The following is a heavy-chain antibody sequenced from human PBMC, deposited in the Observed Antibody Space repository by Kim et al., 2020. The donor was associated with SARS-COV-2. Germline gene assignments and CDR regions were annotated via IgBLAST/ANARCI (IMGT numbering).Heavy chain of an antibody. J-gene: IGHJ6*02. CDR1: GGTLRISA. Sequence: SVKVSCKASGGTLRISAMSWVRQAPGQGLEWMGGIIPMFGRAKYAQRFQGRVTITADESTSTTHMELSSLRSEDTATYYCARWIKVGGPVLHYGLDVWGQGATVTVPS. D-gene: IGHD5-12*01. CDR3: ARWIKVGGPVLHYGLDV. CDR2: IIPMFGRA. V-gene: IGHV1-69*13.